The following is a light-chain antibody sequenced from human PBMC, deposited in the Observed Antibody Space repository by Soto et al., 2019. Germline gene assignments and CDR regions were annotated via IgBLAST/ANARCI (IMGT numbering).Light chain of an antibody. V-gene: IGKV3-20*01. CDR3: QQYGSSPRT. J-gene: IGKJ1*01. Sequence: EIVLTQSPGTLSLSPGERATLSCRASQSVSSSYLAWYQQKPGQAPRILIYSASSRATGIPDRFSGSGSGTEFTLTISRLEPEDFAMYYCQQYGSSPRTFGQGTKVEIK. CDR1: QSVSSSY. CDR2: SAS.